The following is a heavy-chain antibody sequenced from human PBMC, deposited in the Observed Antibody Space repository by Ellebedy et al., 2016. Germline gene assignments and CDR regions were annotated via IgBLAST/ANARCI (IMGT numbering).Heavy chain of an antibody. D-gene: IGHD3-22*01. J-gene: IGHJ4*02. V-gene: IGHV3-48*01. CDR2: ISSSTTTI. CDR3: ARDYYDSRGYYYGGH. Sequence: GGSLRLSCAASGFTFSDYSMNWVRQAPGKGLEWLSYISSSTTTIYYADSVKGRFTISRDNGKNSLYLQMNSLRAEDTAVYYCARDYYDSRGYYYGGHWGQGTLVTVSS. CDR1: GFTFSDYS.